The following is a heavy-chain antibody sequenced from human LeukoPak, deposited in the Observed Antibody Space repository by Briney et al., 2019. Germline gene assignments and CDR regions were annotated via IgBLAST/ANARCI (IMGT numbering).Heavy chain of an antibody. CDR3: ARRGAVYAGNDFDY. D-gene: IGHD4-23*01. J-gene: IGHJ4*02. Sequence: PSETLSLTCTVSGGSISGYYWSRIRQPPGKGLEWIGHIYYSGSTNYNPSLKSRVTISVDTSRNQFSLKLSSVTAADTAVYYCARRGAVYAGNDFDYWGQGTLVSVST. V-gene: IGHV4-59*08. CDR1: GGSISGYY. CDR2: IYYSGST.